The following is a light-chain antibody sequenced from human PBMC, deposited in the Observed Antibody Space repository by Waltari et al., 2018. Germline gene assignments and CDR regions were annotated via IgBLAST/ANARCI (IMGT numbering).Light chain of an antibody. CDR2: GAS. CDR1: HSVSTN. J-gene: IGKJ3*01. CDR3: QQYNNWPPLFT. Sequence: IVMTQSPATLSVSPGERATLSCRASHSVSTNLAWYQQKPGQAPRLLIYGASARATGVPARFSGSGSGTEFTLTISSLQSEDFAVYYCQQYNNWPPLFTFGPGTKVDI. V-gene: IGKV3-15*01.